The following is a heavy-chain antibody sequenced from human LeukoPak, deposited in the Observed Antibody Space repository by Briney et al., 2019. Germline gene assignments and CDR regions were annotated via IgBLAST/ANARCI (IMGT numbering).Heavy chain of an antibody. CDR1: GFTFSSYG. J-gene: IGHJ6*03. D-gene: IGHD2-15*01. Sequence: GGSLRLSCAASGFTFSSYGMHWVRQAPGKGLEWVAFIRYDGSNKYYADSVKGRFTISRDNSKNTLYLQMNSLRAEDTAVYYCARDLGRYCSGGSCHYYSYYMDVWGKGTTVTVSS. V-gene: IGHV3-30*02. CDR2: IRYDGSNK. CDR3: ARDLGRYCSGGSCHYYSYYMDV.